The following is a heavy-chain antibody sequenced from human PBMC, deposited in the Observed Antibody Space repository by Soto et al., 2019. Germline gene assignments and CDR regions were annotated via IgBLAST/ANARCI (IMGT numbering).Heavy chain of an antibody. CDR1: GGSISSYY. CDR2: IYYSGST. CDR3: ASGSRYYYDSSGYYNY. J-gene: IGHJ4*02. Sequence: QVQLQESGPGLVKPSETLSLTCTVSGGSISSYYWSWNRQPPGKGLEWIGYIYYSGSTNYNPSLKSRVTISVDTSKNQFSLKLSSVTAADTAVYYCASGSRYYYDSSGYYNYWGQGTLVTVSS. V-gene: IGHV4-59*01. D-gene: IGHD3-22*01.